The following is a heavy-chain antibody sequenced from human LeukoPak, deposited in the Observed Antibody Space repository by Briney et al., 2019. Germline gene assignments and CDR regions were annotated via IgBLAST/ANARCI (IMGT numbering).Heavy chain of an antibody. CDR1: GVSITNYY. CDR3: ARDYLVGAPLDS. V-gene: IGHV4-4*07. Sequence: SETLSLTCTVSGVSITNYYWAWIRQPAGKGLEWIGRMYISGSTNYNPALKGRVTISIDKTKNQFSLRLRSVTAADTAVYYCARDYLVGAPLDSWGQGILVTVSS. J-gene: IGHJ4*02. CDR2: MYISGST. D-gene: IGHD1-26*01.